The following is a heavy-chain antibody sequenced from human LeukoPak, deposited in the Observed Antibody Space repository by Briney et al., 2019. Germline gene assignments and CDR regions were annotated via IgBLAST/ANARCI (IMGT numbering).Heavy chain of an antibody. J-gene: IGHJ2*01. CDR3: AREYWYFDL. Sequence: PGGSLRLSCVASGFNLNSRWMDWVRQAPGKGLEWVANIKEDGSEKNYAASVKGRFSISRDNAENSLYLQMNSLRVEDTAVYYCAREYWYFDLWGRGTLVTVSS. V-gene: IGHV3-7*01. CDR1: GFNLNSRW. CDR2: IKEDGSEK.